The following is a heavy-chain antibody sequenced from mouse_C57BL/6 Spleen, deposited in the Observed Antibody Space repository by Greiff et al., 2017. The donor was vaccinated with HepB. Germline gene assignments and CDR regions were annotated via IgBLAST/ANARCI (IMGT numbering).Heavy chain of an antibody. V-gene: IGHV1-15*01. CDR2: IDPETGGT. Sequence: QVHVKQSGAELVRPGASVTLSCKASGYTFTDYEMHWVKQTPVHGLEWIGAIDPETGGTAYNQKFKGKAILTADKSSSTAYMELRSLTSEDSAVYYCTRKATGAYWGQGTLVTVSA. D-gene: IGHD4-1*01. CDR3: TRKATGAY. CDR1: GYTFTDYE. J-gene: IGHJ3*01.